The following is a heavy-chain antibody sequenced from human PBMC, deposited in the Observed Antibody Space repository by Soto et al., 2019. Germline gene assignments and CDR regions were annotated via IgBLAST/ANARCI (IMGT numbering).Heavy chain of an antibody. CDR1: GFTFSSYE. Sequence: PGGSPRLSCAASGFTFSSYEMNWVRQAPGKGLEWVSYISSSGSTIYYADSVKGRFTISRDNAKNSLYLQMNSLRAEDTAVYYCARDRWDSSSPFDYWGQGTLVT. CDR3: ARDRWDSSSPFDY. CDR2: ISSSGSTI. V-gene: IGHV3-48*03. J-gene: IGHJ4*02. D-gene: IGHD6-13*01.